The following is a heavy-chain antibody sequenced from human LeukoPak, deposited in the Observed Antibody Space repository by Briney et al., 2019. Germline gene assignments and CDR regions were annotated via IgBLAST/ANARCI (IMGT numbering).Heavy chain of an antibody. CDR1: GFTFSNAC. V-gene: IGHV3-15*01. CDR3: TTGTWIQLWLADY. Sequence: GGSLRLSCAASGFTFSNACMSWVRQAPGKGLEWVGHIKTKTDGGTTDYAAPVRGRFTISRDDSKNTLYLQMNSLKTEDTALYYCTTGTWIQLWLADYWGQGTLVTVSS. J-gene: IGHJ4*02. D-gene: IGHD5-18*01. CDR2: IKTKTDGGTT.